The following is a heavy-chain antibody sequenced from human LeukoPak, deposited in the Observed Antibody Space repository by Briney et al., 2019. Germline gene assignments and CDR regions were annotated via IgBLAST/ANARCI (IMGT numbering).Heavy chain of an antibody. CDR1: GFSFGGAW. D-gene: IGHD5/OR15-5a*01. J-gene: IGHJ4*02. CDR3: TTVTHFCL. V-gene: IGHV3-15*05. CDR2: IQHGGTT. Sequence: PGGSLRLSCATSGFSFGGAWLSWVRQAPGKGLEWIGRIQHGGTTHYAAPLSGRFTISRDDSKATLYLHMNNLKTEDTAIYYCTTVTHFCLGGQGILVTVSS.